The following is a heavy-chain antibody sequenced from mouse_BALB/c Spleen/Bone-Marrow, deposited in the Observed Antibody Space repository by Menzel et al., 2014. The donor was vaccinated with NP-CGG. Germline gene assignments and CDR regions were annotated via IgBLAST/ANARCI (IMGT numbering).Heavy chain of an antibody. CDR3: ARLIYGGSYIVDF. D-gene: IGHD1-1*01. V-gene: IGHV1S81*02. CDR1: GYTFTGYW. J-gene: IGHJ4*01. Sequence: VQLQQSRAELVKPGASVKLSCKASGYTFTGYWMHWVKQRPGQGLEWIGEINPSNGRTNYNEKFKSMATLTVNKSSSSACMQLSSLTSESSAVFYCARLIYGGSYIVDFWGQGTSVTVSS. CDR2: INPSNGRT.